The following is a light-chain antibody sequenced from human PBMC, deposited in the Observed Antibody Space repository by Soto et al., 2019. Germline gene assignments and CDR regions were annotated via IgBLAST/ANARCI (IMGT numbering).Light chain of an antibody. J-gene: IGLJ1*01. V-gene: IGLV2-23*01. CDR1: NSDVGTHNL. Sequence: QASRTESASVSGSPGQSITISCTGTNSDVGTHNLVSWYQQHPGKAPKLIIYEGTKRPSGVSNRFSGSKSGNTASLTISGLQAEDEADYYCCSYALLFGTGTKVTVL. CDR3: CSYALL. CDR2: EGT.